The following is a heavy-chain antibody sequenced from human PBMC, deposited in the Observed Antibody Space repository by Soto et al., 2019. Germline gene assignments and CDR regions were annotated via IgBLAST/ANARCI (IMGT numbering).Heavy chain of an antibody. V-gene: IGHV3-23*01. CDR3: AKVRCSGGSCYFDWFDP. Sequence: EVQLLESGGGLVQPGGSLRLSCAASGFTFSSYAMSWVRQAPGKGLEWVSAISGSGGSTYYADSVKGRFTFSRDNSKKTLYLQMNSLRAEDTAVYYCAKVRCSGGSCYFDWFDPWGQGTLVTVSS. CDR2: ISGSGGST. J-gene: IGHJ5*02. D-gene: IGHD2-15*01. CDR1: GFTFSSYA.